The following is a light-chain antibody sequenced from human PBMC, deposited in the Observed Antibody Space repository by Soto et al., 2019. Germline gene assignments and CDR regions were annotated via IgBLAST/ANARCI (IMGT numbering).Light chain of an antibody. CDR3: QQYGSSPQT. V-gene: IGKV3-20*01. Sequence: EIVLTQSPGTLSWSPGESATISCRASQSVTSSYLAWYQQKPGQAPRLLIYDASSRATCIPDRFSGSGSGTDFTLTISRLEPEDFAVYYCQQYGSSPQTFGQGTEVEIK. J-gene: IGKJ1*01. CDR2: DAS. CDR1: QSVTSSY.